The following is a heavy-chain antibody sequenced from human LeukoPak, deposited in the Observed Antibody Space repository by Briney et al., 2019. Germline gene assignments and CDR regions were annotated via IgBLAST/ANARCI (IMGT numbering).Heavy chain of an antibody. J-gene: IGHJ4*02. Sequence: GGSLRLSCAASGFTFSSYAMSWVRQAPGKGLEWVSAISGSGGSTYYADSVKGRFTISRDNSKNTLYLQMNSLRAEDTAVYYCAKSYYDFWSGYYWFFDYWGQGTLVTVSS. CDR2: ISGSGGST. CDR3: AKSYYDFWSGYYWFFDY. CDR1: GFTFSSYA. D-gene: IGHD3-3*01. V-gene: IGHV3-23*01.